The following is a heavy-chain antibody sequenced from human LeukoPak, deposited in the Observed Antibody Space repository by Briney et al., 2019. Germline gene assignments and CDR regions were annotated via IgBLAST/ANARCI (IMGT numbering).Heavy chain of an antibody. CDR3: ARVTYGSGTYGAFDY. CDR2: ISSRSSNK. V-gene: IGHV3-11*01. Sequence: GGSLRLSCAASGFTFSNYYMSWIRQAPGKGLVWVSYISSRSSNKYYADSVKGRFTISRDNSKNTLYLQMNSPRAEDTAVYYCARVTYGSGTYGAFDYWGQGTLVTVSS. CDR1: GFTFSNYY. J-gene: IGHJ4*02. D-gene: IGHD3-10*01.